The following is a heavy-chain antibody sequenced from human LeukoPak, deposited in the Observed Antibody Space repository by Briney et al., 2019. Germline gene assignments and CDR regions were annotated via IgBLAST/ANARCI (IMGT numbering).Heavy chain of an antibody. D-gene: IGHD1-1*01. Sequence: GGSLRLSCAASRFTFSSYWMHWVRHAPGKGLVWVSRINTDGSGTSYAGSVKGRFTISRDNAKNTLYLQMNSLRAEDTAVYYCARGNAHAFDIWGQGTMVTVSS. V-gene: IGHV3-74*01. CDR1: RFTFSSYW. CDR2: INTDGSGT. CDR3: ARGNAHAFDI. J-gene: IGHJ3*02.